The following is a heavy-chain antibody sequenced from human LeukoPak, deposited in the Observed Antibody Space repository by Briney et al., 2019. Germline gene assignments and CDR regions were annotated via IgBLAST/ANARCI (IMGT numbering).Heavy chain of an antibody. V-gene: IGHV4-34*01. Sequence: SEPLSLTCAVHGGSFSGYYWSWIRQPPGKGLEWMGEINHIGSTNYNPSLKSRVTTSLETTKNKFSLKLSTVTAADTAVYYCARAAGSIFISFDYWGQGTLVTVSS. CDR1: GGSFSGYY. D-gene: IGHD3-3*02. CDR3: ARAAGSIFISFDY. CDR2: INHIGST. J-gene: IGHJ4*02.